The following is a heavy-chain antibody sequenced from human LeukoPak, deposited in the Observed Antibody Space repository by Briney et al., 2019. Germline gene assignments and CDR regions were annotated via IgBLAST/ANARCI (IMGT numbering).Heavy chain of an antibody. J-gene: IGHJ4*02. CDR1: GFTFSSYG. D-gene: IGHD6-13*01. CDR3: AKDFEGGAAAGTGFDY. CDR2: ISYDGSNK. Sequence: PGGSLRLSCAASGFTFSSYGMHWVRQAPGKGLEWVAVISYDGSNKYYADSVKGRFTISRDNSKNTLYLQMNSLRAEDTAVYYCAKDFEGGAAAGTGFDYWGQGTLVTVSS. V-gene: IGHV3-30*18.